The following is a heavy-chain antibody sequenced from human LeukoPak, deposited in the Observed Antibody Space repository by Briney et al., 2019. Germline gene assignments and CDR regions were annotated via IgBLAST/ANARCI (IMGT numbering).Heavy chain of an antibody. V-gene: IGHV3-74*01. Sequence: GGSLRLSCTASGFSFSVHWMHWARHLPGKGRVWVSRISPTGSTTSYADSVKGRFTVSRDNAKNTLYLQVNNLRAEDTAVYYCARGPNSNWSGLDFWGQGTLLTVSS. CDR3: ARGPNSNWSGLDF. CDR2: ISPTGSTT. J-gene: IGHJ4*02. CDR1: GFSFSVHW. D-gene: IGHD6-6*01.